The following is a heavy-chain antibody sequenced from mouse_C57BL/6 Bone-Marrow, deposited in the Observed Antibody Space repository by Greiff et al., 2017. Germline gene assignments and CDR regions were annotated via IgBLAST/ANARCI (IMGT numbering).Heavy chain of an antibody. Sequence: EVKLQESVAELVRPGASVKLSCTASGFYIKNTYMHWVKQRPEQGLEWIGRIDPANGNTKYAPKFQGKATITADTSSNTAYLQLSSLTSEDTAIYYCARKDYSKEFAYWGQGTLVTVSA. J-gene: IGHJ3*01. CDR3: ARKDYSKEFAY. V-gene: IGHV14-3*01. D-gene: IGHD2-5*01. CDR1: GFYIKNTY. CDR2: IDPANGNT.